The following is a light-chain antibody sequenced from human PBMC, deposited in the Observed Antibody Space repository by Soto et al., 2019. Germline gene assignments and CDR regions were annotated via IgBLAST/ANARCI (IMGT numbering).Light chain of an antibody. V-gene: IGKV3-11*01. Sequence: EIELTQSPDTLSLSPGERATLSCRASQRISSFLAWYQQKPGQAPRLLIYDASNRAAGIPARFSGSGSGTDFTLTISSLETEDFAIYSCQHSKYWHPITLGQGTRLEI. CDR3: QHSKYWHPIT. J-gene: IGKJ5*01. CDR2: DAS. CDR1: QRISSF.